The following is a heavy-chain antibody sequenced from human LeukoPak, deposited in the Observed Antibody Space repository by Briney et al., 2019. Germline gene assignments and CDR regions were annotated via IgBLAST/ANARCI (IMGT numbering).Heavy chain of an antibody. CDR3: ARDPVYGDRDY. CDR1: GGSISSGDYY. D-gene: IGHD4-17*01. J-gene: IGHJ4*02. Sequence: PSETLSLTCTVSGGSISSGDYYWSWIRQPPGKGLEWIGYIYYNGSTYYNPSLKSRVTISVDTSKNQFSLELSSVTAADTAVYYCARDPVYGDRDYWGQGTLVTVSS. V-gene: IGHV4-30-4*01. CDR2: IYYNGST.